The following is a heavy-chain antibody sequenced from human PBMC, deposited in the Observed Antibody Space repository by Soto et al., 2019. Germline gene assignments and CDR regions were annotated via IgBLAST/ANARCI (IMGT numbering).Heavy chain of an antibody. V-gene: IGHV3-23*01. Sequence: GESLKISCAASGFTFSNYGMIWVRQAPGKGLEWVSVINNSGGTTDYADSVKGRFTISRDNSKNTVYLQMNSLRAEDTALYYCARRDVYTWGQGTLVTVSS. CDR1: GFTFSNYG. J-gene: IGHJ4*02. D-gene: IGHD4-4*01. CDR2: INNSGGTT. CDR3: ARRDVYT.